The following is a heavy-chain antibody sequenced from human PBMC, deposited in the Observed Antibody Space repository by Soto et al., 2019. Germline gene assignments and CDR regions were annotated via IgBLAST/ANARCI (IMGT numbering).Heavy chain of an antibody. V-gene: IGHV4-30-4*01. CDR3: ARGPSGDKVDY. Sequence: QVQLQESGPGLVKPSQTLSLTCTVSGGSITAVNSCWSWIRQSPDKGLEWIGHLYNGGTTYTNPSLTSRVTISVDTSNKQFSLKLSSVSAADTAVYYCARGPSGDKVDYWGQGTLVTVSS. CDR1: GGSITAVNSC. D-gene: IGHD7-27*01. J-gene: IGHJ4*02. CDR2: LYNGGTT.